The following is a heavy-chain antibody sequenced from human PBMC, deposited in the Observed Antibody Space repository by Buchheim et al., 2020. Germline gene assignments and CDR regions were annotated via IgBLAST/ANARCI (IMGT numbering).Heavy chain of an antibody. D-gene: IGHD3-10*01. CDR2: IKQDGSEK. J-gene: IGHJ6*02. CDR1: GFTFSSYW. Sequence: EVQLVESGGGLVQPGGSLRLSCAASGFTFSSYWMSWVRQAPGKGLEWVANIKQDGSEKYYVDSVKGRFTISRDNAKNALYMQMNSLRAEDTAVYYCAREYWREVWFSTYYGMDVWGQGTT. CDR3: AREYWREVWFSTYYGMDV. V-gene: IGHV3-7*01.